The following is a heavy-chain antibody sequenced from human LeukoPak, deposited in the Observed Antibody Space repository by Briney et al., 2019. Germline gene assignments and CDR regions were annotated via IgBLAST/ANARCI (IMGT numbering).Heavy chain of an antibody. D-gene: IGHD3-10*01. J-gene: IGHJ4*02. CDR3: AKDRSGSGSYYGNFDY. Sequence: GGSLRLSCAASGFTFSNYAMSWVRQAPGKGLEWVSAISGSGGSTYYEDSVKGRFTISRDNSKNTLYLQMNSLRAEDTAVYYCAKDRSGSGSYYGNFDYWGQGTLVTVSS. CDR1: GFTFSNYA. V-gene: IGHV3-23*01. CDR2: ISGSGGST.